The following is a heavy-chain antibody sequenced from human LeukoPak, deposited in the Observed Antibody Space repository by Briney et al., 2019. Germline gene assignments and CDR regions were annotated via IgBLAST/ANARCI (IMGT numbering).Heavy chain of an antibody. CDR3: AKGSRGNYDY. CDR1: GFTFNSYA. D-gene: IGHD1-26*01. J-gene: IGHJ4*02. Sequence: PGGSLRLSCAASGFTFNSYAMAWVRQAPEKGLEWVSSITDSGISTYYADSVKGRFTISRDNSKNTLYLQMNSLRAEDTAVYYCAKGSRGNYDYWGQGTLLTVSS. CDR2: ITDSGIST. V-gene: IGHV3-23*01.